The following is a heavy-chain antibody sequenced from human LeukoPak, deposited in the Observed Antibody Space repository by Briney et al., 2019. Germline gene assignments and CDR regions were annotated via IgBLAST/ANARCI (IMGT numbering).Heavy chain of an antibody. J-gene: IGHJ4*02. CDR3: ANDRSMGLDY. CDR1: GFTFSTYG. V-gene: IGHV3-30*18. CDR2: ISYDGSNK. Sequence: GGSLRLSCAASGFTFSTYGMHWVRQAPGKGLEWVAVISYDGSNKYYADSVKGRFTISRDNSKNTLYLQINSLRAEDTAVYYCANDRSMGLDYWGQGTLVSVSS. D-gene: IGHD3-10*01.